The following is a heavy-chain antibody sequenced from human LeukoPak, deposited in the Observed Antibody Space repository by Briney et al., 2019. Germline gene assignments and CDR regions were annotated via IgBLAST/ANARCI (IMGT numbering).Heavy chain of an antibody. D-gene: IGHD3-10*01. Sequence: PGGSLRLSCAASGFTFSSYAMHWVRQAPGKGLEWVAVISYDGSNKYYADSVKGRFTISRDNSKNTLYLQMNSLRAQDTAVYYCAREGGPLLLWFGERFDYWGQGTLVLVSS. CDR2: ISYDGSNK. CDR3: AREGGPLLLWFGERFDY. J-gene: IGHJ4*02. CDR1: GFTFSSYA. V-gene: IGHV3-30-3*01.